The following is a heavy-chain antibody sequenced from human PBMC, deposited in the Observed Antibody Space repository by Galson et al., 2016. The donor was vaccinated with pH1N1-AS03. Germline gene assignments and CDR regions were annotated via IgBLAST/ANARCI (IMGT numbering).Heavy chain of an antibody. J-gene: IGHJ3*01. CDR3: ARHGYSGHDDAFDF. CDR1: GYTFITYW. D-gene: IGHD5-12*01. CDR2: IWPSDSDT. V-gene: IGHV5-51*01. Sequence: QSGAEVKEPGQSLRISCKASGYTFITYWLAWVRQKPGKGLEWMGIIWPSDSDTRYSPSFQGQVTMSADKSINTGYLEFTSLKAADTATYYCARHGYSGHDDAFDFWGQGTMVAVSA.